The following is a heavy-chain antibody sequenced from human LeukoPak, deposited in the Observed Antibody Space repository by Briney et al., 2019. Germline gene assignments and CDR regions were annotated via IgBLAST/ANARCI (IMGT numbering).Heavy chain of an antibody. D-gene: IGHD4-17*01. Sequence: PSETLSLTCAVYGGSFSGYYWSWIRQPPGKGLEWIGEINHSGSTNYNPSLKSRVTISVDTSKNQFSLKLSSVTAADTAVYYCARHAYLYGDYLTYSFDYWGQGTLVTVSS. CDR3: ARHAYLYGDYLTYSFDY. CDR1: GGSFSGYY. CDR2: INHSGST. V-gene: IGHV4-34*01. J-gene: IGHJ4*02.